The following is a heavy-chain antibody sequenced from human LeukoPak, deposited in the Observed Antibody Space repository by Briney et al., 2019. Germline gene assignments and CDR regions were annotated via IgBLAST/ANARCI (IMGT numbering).Heavy chain of an antibody. D-gene: IGHD3-22*01. CDR3: AKDRPNFHENSGHYYRRDGDS. Sequence: DPGGSLRLSCQASGFTFYMYAMSWVRQAPGKGLEWVASMCGTAGCTFYPDSVKGRFTISRDNSKNVLYLRMNSLTAEDTAIYYCAKDRPNFHENSGHYYRRDGDSWGREPWSPSPQ. CDR2: MCGTAGCT. CDR1: GFTFYMYA. V-gene: IGHV3-23*01. J-gene: IGHJ5*01.